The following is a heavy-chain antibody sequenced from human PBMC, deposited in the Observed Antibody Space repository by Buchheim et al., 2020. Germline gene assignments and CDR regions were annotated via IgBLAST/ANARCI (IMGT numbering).Heavy chain of an antibody. Sequence: QIQLVQSGAEVKKPGASVKVSCKASDYTFIGYSITWVRQAPGQGLEWMGWNRVDNGDTKYAQKFQGRVTMTTDTSTRTAYMELRSLTSDDTAVYYCAGDRSGYYTPGCWGQGSL. J-gene: IGHJ1*01. CDR1: DYTFIGYS. V-gene: IGHV1-18*04. D-gene: IGHD3-3*01. CDR3: AGDRSGYYTPGC. CDR2: NRVDNGDT.